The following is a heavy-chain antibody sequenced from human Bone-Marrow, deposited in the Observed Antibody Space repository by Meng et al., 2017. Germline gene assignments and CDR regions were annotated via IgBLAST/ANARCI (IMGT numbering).Heavy chain of an antibody. Sequence: GESLKISCAASGFTFSDYYMSWIRQAPGKGLEWVSYISSSGSTIYYADSVKGRFTISRDNAKNSLYLQMNSLRAEDTAVYYCARGITMVRGVIFIYYYYGMDVWGQGTTVTVSS. CDR2: ISSSGSTI. CDR1: GFTFSDYY. CDR3: ARGITMVRGVIFIYYYYGMDV. V-gene: IGHV3-11*04. J-gene: IGHJ6*02. D-gene: IGHD3-10*01.